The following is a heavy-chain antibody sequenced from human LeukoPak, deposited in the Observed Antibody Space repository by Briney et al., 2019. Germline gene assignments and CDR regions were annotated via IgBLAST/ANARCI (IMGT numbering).Heavy chain of an antibody. CDR3: ARAKQYYYGSGSLSRDYYYGMDV. V-gene: IGHV3-48*01. D-gene: IGHD3-10*01. CDR2: ISSSSSTI. Sequence: GGSLRLSCAASGFTFSSYSMTWVRQAPGKGLEWVSYISSSSSTIYYADSVKGRFTISRDNAKNSLYLQMSSLRAEDTAVYYCARAKQYYYGSGSLSRDYYYGMDVWGQGTTVTVSS. J-gene: IGHJ6*02. CDR1: GFTFSSYS.